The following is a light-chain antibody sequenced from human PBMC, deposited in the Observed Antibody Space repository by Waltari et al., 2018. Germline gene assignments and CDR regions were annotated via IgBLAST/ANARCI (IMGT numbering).Light chain of an antibody. Sequence: QSALTQPASVSGSPGQPMSISCTATSSDVGGFNFASWYQQHPVKSPKLMIYDVCNQPTAVSTRFSGFKSDYAAYPAISELQAEDEAVYYCSSYTASPPHVVFGGGTKVTVL. CDR3: SSYTASPPHVV. CDR1: SSDVGGFNF. V-gene: IGLV2-14*03. J-gene: IGLJ2*01. CDR2: DVC.